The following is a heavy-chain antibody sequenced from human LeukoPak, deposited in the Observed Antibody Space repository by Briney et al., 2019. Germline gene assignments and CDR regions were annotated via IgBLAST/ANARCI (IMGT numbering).Heavy chain of an antibody. J-gene: IGHJ4*02. CDR2: ISYDGSSK. Sequence: GGSLRLSCAASGFIFSSYAMHWVRQAPGEGLEWVAVISYDGSSKYYADSVKGRFTISRDNSKNTLYLQMNSLRAEDTAVYYCARGLIWGSYRLYYFDYWGQGTLVTVSS. CDR3: ARGLIWGSYRLYYFDY. D-gene: IGHD3-16*02. V-gene: IGHV3-30-3*01. CDR1: GFIFSSYA.